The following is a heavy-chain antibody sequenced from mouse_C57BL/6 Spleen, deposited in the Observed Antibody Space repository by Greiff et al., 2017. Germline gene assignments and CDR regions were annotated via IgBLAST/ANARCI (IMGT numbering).Heavy chain of an antibody. CDR1: GYTFTSYW. CDR2: INPSNGGT. J-gene: IGHJ2*01. V-gene: IGHV1-53*01. Sequence: QVQLKQPGTELVKPGASVKLSCKASGYTFTSYWMHWVKQRPGQGLEWIGNINPSNGGTNYNEKFKSKATLTVDKSSSTAYMQLSSLTSEDSAVYYCARLRGYDGYFYYWGQGTTLTVSS. CDR3: ARLRGYDGYFYY. D-gene: IGHD2-2*01.